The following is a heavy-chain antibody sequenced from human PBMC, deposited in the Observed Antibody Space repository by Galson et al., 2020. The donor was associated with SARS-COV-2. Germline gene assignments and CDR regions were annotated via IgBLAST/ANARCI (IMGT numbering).Heavy chain of an antibody. J-gene: IGHJ4*02. CDR2: ISSSGSTI. CDR3: ARGGFYYDSSGYPFDY. CDR1: GFTFSDYY. Sequence: NSGGSLRLSCAASGFTFSDYYMSWIRQAPGKGLEWVSYISSSGSTIYYADSVKGRFTISRDNAKNSLYLQMNSLRAEDTAVYYCARGGFYYDSSGYPFDYWGQGTLVTVSS. V-gene: IGHV3-11*01. D-gene: IGHD3-22*01.